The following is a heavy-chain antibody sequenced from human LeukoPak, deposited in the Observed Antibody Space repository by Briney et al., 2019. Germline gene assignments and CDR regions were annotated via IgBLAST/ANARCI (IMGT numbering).Heavy chain of an antibody. V-gene: IGHV1-69*13. CDR1: GGTFISYA. CDR2: IIPIFGTA. J-gene: IGHJ6*02. D-gene: IGHD2-2*01. CDR3: ARDGVVVPAAMEGLVGYYGMDV. Sequence: SVKVSCKASGGTFISYAISWVRQAPGQGLEWMGGIIPIFGTANYAQKFQGRVTITADESTSTAYMELSSLRSEDTAVYYCARDGVVVPAAMEGLVGYYGMDVWGQGTTVTVSS.